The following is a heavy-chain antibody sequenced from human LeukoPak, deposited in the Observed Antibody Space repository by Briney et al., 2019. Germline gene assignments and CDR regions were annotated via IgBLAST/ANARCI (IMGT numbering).Heavy chain of an antibody. V-gene: IGHV3-23*01. CDR1: GFTVSTYA. CDR2: INRSGGRT. Sequence: QSGGSLRLSCAASGFTVSTYAMSWVRQAPGKGLEWVSGINRSGGRTYNADSVKGRFTISSDDSKNMLYLQMNNLRAEDTVVYYCAKDYHSSGTYHDYWGQGTLVTVSS. CDR3: AKDYHSSGTYHDY. D-gene: IGHD3-10*01. J-gene: IGHJ4*02.